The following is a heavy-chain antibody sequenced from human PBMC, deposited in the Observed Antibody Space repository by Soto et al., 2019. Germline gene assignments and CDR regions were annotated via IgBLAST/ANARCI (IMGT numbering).Heavy chain of an antibody. CDR2: FFYTGST. V-gene: IGHV4-59*01. CDR1: TGSSDSFY. D-gene: IGHD5-12*01. CDR3: ARSRDGYNLNPIDQ. J-gene: IGHJ4*02. Sequence: QVQLQVSGPGLVKPSATLSLSCTVSTGSSDSFYWSWIRQPPGNGLEWIGYFFYTGSTNHTPSLKGRVTMSLDMSSSQFSLSLTSVTAADTAMYYCARSRDGYNLNPIDQWGQGLLVTVSS.